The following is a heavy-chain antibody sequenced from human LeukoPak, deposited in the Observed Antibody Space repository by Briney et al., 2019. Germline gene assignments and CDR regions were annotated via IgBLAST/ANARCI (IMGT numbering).Heavy chain of an antibody. J-gene: IGHJ5*01. Sequence: GSSVKVSCKASGGTFSNYAFSWVRQAPGQGLEWMGEIIPIFRTTNYAEQFQGRVTITADESTNTAYLDLSSLRSEDTAVYYCAKDDGSATMGFDSWGQGTLVSVSS. CDR3: AKDDGSATMGFDS. V-gene: IGHV1-69*01. D-gene: IGHD1-26*01. CDR2: IIPIFRTT. CDR1: GGTFSNYA.